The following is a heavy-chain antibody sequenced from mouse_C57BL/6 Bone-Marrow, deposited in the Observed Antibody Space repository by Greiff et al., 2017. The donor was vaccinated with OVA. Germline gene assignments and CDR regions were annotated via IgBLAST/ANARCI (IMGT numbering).Heavy chain of an antibody. V-gene: IGHV1-15*01. Sequence: QVQLQQSGAELVRPGASVTLSCKASGYTFTDYEMHWVKQTPVHGLEWIGAIDPETGGTAYNQKFKGKAILTADKSSSTAYMELRSLTSEDSAVYDCTREDCSSYWYFDVWGTGTTVTVSS. J-gene: IGHJ1*03. D-gene: IGHD1-1*01. CDR3: TREDCSSYWYFDV. CDR2: IDPETGGT. CDR1: GYTFTDYE.